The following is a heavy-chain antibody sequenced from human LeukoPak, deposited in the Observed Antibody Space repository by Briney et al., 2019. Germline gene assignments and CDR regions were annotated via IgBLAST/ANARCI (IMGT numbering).Heavy chain of an antibody. J-gene: IGHJ4*02. V-gene: IGHV3-48*03. CDR3: ANSYSGWYVDYFDY. Sequence: GGSLRLSCAASGFILSSYEMNWVRQAPGKGLEWVSYISSSGSTIYYVDSVKGRFTISRDNAKNSLYLQMNSLRAEDTAVYYCANSYSGWYVDYFDYWGQGTLVTVSS. D-gene: IGHD6-19*01. CDR2: ISSSGSTI. CDR1: GFILSSYE.